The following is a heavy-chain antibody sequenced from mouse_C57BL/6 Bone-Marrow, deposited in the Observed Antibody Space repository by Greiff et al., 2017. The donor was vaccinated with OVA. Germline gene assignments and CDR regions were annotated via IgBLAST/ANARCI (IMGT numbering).Heavy chain of an antibody. V-gene: IGHV1-26*01. CDR3: ARRLDYAMDY. Sequence: EVKVVESGPELVKPGASVKISCKASGYTFTDYYMNWVKQSHGKSLEWIGDINPNNGGTSYNQKFKGKATLTVDKSSSTAYMELCSLTSEDSAVYYCARRLDYAMDYWGQGTSVTVSS. CDR2: INPNNGGT. J-gene: IGHJ4*01. CDR1: GYTFTDYY.